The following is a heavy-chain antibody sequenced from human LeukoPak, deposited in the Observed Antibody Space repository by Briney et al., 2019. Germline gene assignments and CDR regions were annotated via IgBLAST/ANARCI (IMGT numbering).Heavy chain of an antibody. J-gene: IGHJ4*02. Sequence: GGTLRLSCAASGFSFSSYGMSWVREAPGKGLEWVSAISGGGGSTYYANSVKGRFTISRDNSKNSLYLQMNSLRAEDTAVYYCARSGGWYVRYFDYWGQGTLVTVSS. D-gene: IGHD6-19*01. V-gene: IGHV3-23*01. CDR3: ARSGGWYVRYFDY. CDR2: ISGGGGST. CDR1: GFSFSSYG.